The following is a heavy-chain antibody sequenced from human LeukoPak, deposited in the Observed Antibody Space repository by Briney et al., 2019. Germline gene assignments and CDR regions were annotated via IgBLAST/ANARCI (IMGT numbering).Heavy chain of an antibody. D-gene: IGHD2/OR15-2a*01. CDR1: GRFISSADYS. J-gene: IGHJ5*02. V-gene: IGHV4-30-2*01. Sequence: SQTLSLTCAVSGRFISSADYSWSWIRQPPGKGLEWFGYFYHGGSTYYNPSLKSRVTISVDRSKNQFSLKLSSVTAADTAVYYCARVSREPSLSRGWFDPWGQGTLVTVSS. CDR2: FYHGGST. CDR3: ARVSREPSLSRGWFDP.